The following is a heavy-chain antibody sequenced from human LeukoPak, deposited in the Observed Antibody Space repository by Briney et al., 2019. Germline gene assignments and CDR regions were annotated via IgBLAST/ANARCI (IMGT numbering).Heavy chain of an antibody. D-gene: IGHD3-3*01. J-gene: IGHJ5*02. Sequence: GGSLRLSCAASGFTFSSYSMNWVRQAPGKGLEWVSYISSSSSTIYYADSVKGRFTISRDNAKNSLYLQMNSLRDEDTAVYYCARGYYDFWSGYHTHWFDPWGQGTLVTVSS. CDR2: ISSSSSTI. CDR3: ARGYYDFWSGYHTHWFDP. CDR1: GFTFSSYS. V-gene: IGHV3-48*02.